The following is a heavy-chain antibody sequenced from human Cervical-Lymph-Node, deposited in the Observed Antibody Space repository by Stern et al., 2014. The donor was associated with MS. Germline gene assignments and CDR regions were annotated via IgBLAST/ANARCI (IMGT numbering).Heavy chain of an antibody. CDR1: GFKFSIYW. V-gene: IGHV5-51*01. Sequence: VQLVQSGAELIRPGESLKISCKGSGFKFSIYWIAWVRQMPGKGLEWMVIIYAGDSETRYTPSFQGQVTMSADKSTSTAYLQWSSLNASDTAMYFCARQTTAWASDVWGQGTLVTVSS. CDR2: IYAGDSET. CDR3: ARQTTAWASDV. J-gene: IGHJ4*02. D-gene: IGHD1-14*01.